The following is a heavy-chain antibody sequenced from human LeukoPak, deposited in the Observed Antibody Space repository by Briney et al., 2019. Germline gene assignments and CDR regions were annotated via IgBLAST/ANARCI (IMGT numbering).Heavy chain of an antibody. V-gene: IGHV1-2*06. Sequence: ASVKVSCKASGYTFTGYYMHWVRQAPGQGLEWMGRINPNSGGTNYAQKFQGRVTMTRDTSISTAYMELSRLRSDDTAVYYCARDKLSRRYSWNDLTPPGYWGQGTLVTVSS. D-gene: IGHD1-1*01. CDR2: INPNSGGT. CDR3: ARDKLSRRYSWNDLTPPGY. J-gene: IGHJ4*02. CDR1: GYTFTGYY.